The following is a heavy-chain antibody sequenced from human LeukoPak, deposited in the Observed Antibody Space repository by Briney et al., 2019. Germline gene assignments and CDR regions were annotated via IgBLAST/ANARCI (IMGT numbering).Heavy chain of an antibody. V-gene: IGHV3-48*03. J-gene: IGHJ4*02. Sequence: PGGSLRLSCAASGFSFSNYEMNWVRPAPGKGLEWLSFISSSGSSMYYADSVKGRFTISRDSGKNSLFLQMDSLRAEDTAIYYCASLSTVVDYWGQGTLVTVSS. D-gene: IGHD4-23*01. CDR3: ASLSTVVDY. CDR2: ISSSGSSM. CDR1: GFSFSNYE.